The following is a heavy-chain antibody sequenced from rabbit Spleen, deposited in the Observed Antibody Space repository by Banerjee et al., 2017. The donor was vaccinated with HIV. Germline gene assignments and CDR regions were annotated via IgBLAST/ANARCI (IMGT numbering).Heavy chain of an antibody. CDR3: ARDTGTSFSTYGMDL. CDR2: IDSGSSGFT. Sequence: QSLEESGGDLVKPGASLTLTCTASGFSFSSGYDMSWVRQAPGKGLEWIACIDSGSSGFTYFASWAKGRFTISKTSSTTVTLQMTSLTAADTATYFCARDTGTSFSTYGMDLWGPGTLVTVS. J-gene: IGHJ6*01. CDR1: GFSFSSGYD. D-gene: IGHD8-1*01. V-gene: IGHV1S40*01.